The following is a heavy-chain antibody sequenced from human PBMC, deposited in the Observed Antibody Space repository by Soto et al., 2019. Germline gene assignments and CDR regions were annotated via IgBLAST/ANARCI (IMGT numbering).Heavy chain of an antibody. CDR2: INAGNGNT. CDR3: ARAQQQLVDWYFDL. V-gene: IGHV1-3*01. D-gene: IGHD6-13*01. J-gene: IGHJ2*01. Sequence: ASVKVSCKASGYTFTSYAMHWVRQAPGQRLEWMGWINAGNGNTKYSQKFQGRVTITRDTSASTAYMELSSLRSEDTAVYYCARAQQQLVDWYFDLWGRGTLVTVS. CDR1: GYTFTSYA.